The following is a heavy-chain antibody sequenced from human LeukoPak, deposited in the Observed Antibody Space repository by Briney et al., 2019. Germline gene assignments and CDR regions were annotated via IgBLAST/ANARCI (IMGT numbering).Heavy chain of an antibody. CDR2: ISGSGGST. Sequence: GWSLRLSCPASGFTFSSYAMSWVRQAPGKGLEWVSAISGSGGSTYYADSVKGRFTISRDNSKNTLYLQMNSLRAEDTAVYYCAKSSSYYGSGSYYPSPFDYWGQGTLVTVSS. D-gene: IGHD3-10*01. V-gene: IGHV3-23*01. CDR3: AKSSSYYGSGSYYPSPFDY. J-gene: IGHJ4*02. CDR1: GFTFSSYA.